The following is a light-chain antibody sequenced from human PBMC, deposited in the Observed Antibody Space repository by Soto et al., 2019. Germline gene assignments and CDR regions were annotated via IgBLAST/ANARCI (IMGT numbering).Light chain of an antibody. V-gene: IGKV1-5*03. CDR3: QQYNSYHWT. CDR1: QSISSW. CDR2: KAS. Sequence: DIQMTQSPSTLSASLGDRVTITCRASQSISSWLAWYQQKPGKAPKLLIYKASSLESGVPSRFSGSGSGTEFTLTISSLQPDDFATYYCQQYNSYHWTFGQGTKVDI. J-gene: IGKJ1*01.